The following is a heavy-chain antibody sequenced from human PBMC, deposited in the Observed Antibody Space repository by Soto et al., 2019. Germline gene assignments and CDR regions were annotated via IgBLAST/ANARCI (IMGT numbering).Heavy chain of an antibody. CDR1: GGTFSSYA. V-gene: IGHV1-69*01. CDR2: IIPICGTA. D-gene: IGHD3-22*01. CDR3: ARDYYDSSGTPGIHPGVPTNYGMDV. Sequence: QVQLVQSGAEVKKPGSSVKVSCKASGGTFSSYAISWVRQAPGQGLEWMGGIIPICGTANYAQKFQGRVTITADESTSTAYMELSSLRSEDKAVYYCARDYYDSSGTPGIHPGVPTNYGMDVWGQGTTVTVSS. J-gene: IGHJ6*02.